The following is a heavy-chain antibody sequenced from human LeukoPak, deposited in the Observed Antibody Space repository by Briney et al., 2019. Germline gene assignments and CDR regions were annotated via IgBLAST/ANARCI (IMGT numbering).Heavy chain of an antibody. CDR3: ARYSSSSGWFDP. CDR2: IYYSGST. V-gene: IGHV4-59*04. J-gene: IGHJ5*02. Sequence: KPSETLSLTCTVSGGSISSYYWSWIRQPPGKGLEWIGNIYYSGSTYYNPSLKSRVTISVDTSKNQFSLRLSSVTAADTAVYFCARYSSSSGWFDPWGQGTLVTVSS. D-gene: IGHD6-6*01. CDR1: GGSISSYY.